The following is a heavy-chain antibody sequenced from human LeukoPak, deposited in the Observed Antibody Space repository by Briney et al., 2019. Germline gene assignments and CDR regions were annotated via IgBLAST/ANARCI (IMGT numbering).Heavy chain of an antibody. J-gene: IGHJ4*02. CDR2: ISSSGTTI. V-gene: IGHV3-48*01. D-gene: IGHD3-10*01. CDR3: AREVYYGSGSPRLDY. CDR1: GFTFSSYS. Sequence: PGGSPRLSCAASGFTFSSYSMTWVRQAPGKGLEWVSYISSSGTTIYSADSVKGRFTISRDNPKNSLYLQMNSLRAEDTALYYCAREVYYGSGSPRLDYWGQGTLVTVSS.